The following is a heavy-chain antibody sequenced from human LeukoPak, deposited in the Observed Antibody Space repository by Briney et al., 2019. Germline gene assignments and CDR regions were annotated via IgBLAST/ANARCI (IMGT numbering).Heavy chain of an antibody. CDR3: ARVPLRYFDWLLTYYFDY. CDR2: ISSSSSYI. Sequence: GGSLRLSCAASEFTFSSYSMNWVRQAPGKGLEWVSSISSSSSYIYHADSVKGRFTISRDNAKNSPYLQMNSLRAEDTAVYYCARVPLRYFDWLLTYYFDYWGQGTLVTVSS. J-gene: IGHJ4*02. CDR1: EFTFSSYS. V-gene: IGHV3-21*01. D-gene: IGHD3-9*01.